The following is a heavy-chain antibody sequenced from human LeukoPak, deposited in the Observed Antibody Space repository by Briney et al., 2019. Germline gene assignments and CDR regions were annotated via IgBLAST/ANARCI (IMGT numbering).Heavy chain of an antibody. CDR3: AKGRVTGGYYLFDY. V-gene: IGHV3-74*01. J-gene: IGHJ4*02. D-gene: IGHD3-22*01. Sequence: GGSLRLSCAASGFTFSSYWMHWVRQAPGKGPVWVSRISPDGNSAIYADSVNGRFTISRDNFKNTLYLQMNSLRAEDTAVYYCAKGRVTGGYYLFDYWGQGTLVTVSS. CDR1: GFTFSSYW. CDR2: ISPDGNSA.